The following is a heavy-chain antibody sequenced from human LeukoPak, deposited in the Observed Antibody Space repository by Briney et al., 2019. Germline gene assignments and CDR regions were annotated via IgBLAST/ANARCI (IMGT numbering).Heavy chain of an antibody. CDR1: GGSFSGYY. J-gene: IGHJ4*02. Sequence: KASETLSLTCAVYGGSFSGYYWSWIRQPPGKGLEWIGEINHSGSTNYNPSLKSRVTISVDTSKNQFSLKLSSVTAADTAVYYCARKKNYYGGNSLDYWGQGTLVTVSS. V-gene: IGHV4-34*01. CDR2: INHSGST. CDR3: ARKKNYYGGNSLDY. D-gene: IGHD4-23*01.